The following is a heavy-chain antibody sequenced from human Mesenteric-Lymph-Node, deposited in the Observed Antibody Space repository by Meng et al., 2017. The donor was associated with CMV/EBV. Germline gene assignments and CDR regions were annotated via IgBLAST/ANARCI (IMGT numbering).Heavy chain of an antibody. J-gene: IGHJ4*02. V-gene: IGHV4-59*12. CDR2: IYYSGST. Sequence: SETLSLTGTVSGGSISSYYWSWIRQPLGKGLEWIGYIYYSGSTNYNPSLKSRVTISVDTSKNQSSLKLSSVTAADTAVYYCARAYDSPYYFDFWAQGTMVTVSS. D-gene: IGHD3-3*01. CDR3: ARAYDSPYYFDF. CDR1: GGSISSYY.